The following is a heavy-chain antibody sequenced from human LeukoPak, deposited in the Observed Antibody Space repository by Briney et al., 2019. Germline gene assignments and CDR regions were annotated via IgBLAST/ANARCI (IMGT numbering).Heavy chain of an antibody. CDR1: GFTFSSYW. J-gene: IGHJ6*03. CDR2: IKQDGSEK. D-gene: IGHD6-19*01. Sequence: TGGSLRLSCAASGFTFSSYWMSWVRQAPGKGLEWVANIKQDGSEKYYVDSVKGRFTISRDNAKNSLYLQMNSLRAEDTAVYYCARLPGIAVAGQMSFYYYYYMDVWGKGTTVTVSS. V-gene: IGHV3-7*01. CDR3: ARLPGIAVAGQMSFYYYYYMDV.